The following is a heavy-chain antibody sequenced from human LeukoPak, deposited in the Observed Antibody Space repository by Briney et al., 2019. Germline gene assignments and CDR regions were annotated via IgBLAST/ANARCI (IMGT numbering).Heavy chain of an antibody. CDR2: IYYSGST. V-gene: IGHV4-59*12. CDR1: GGSISSYY. CDR3: GRGSSSWYLLDY. D-gene: IGHD6-13*01. Sequence: PSETLSLTCTVSGGSISSYYWGWIRQPPGKGLEWIGYIYYSGSTNYNPSLKSRVTISVDRSKNQFSLKLSSVTAADTAVYYCGRGSSSWYLLDYWGQGTLVTVSS. J-gene: IGHJ4*02.